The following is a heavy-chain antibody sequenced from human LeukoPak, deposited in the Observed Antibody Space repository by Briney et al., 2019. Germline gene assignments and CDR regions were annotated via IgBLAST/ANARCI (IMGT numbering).Heavy chain of an antibody. J-gene: IGHJ5*02. CDR2: IYYSGST. CDR1: GGSISSYY. D-gene: IGHD6-19*01. Sequence: PSETLSLTCTVSGGSISSYYWSWIRQPPGKGLEWIGYIYYSGSTNYNPSLKSRVTISVDTSKNQFSLKLSSVTAADTAVYYCARGLSSGWYADWFDPWGQGTLVTVSS. CDR3: ARGLSSGWYADWFDP. V-gene: IGHV4-59*01.